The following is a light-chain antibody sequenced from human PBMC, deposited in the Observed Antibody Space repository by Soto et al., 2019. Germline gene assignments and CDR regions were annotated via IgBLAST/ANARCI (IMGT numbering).Light chain of an antibody. Sequence: DIVMTQSPDSLAVSLVERATINCKSSQNVFYNANNKNYLAWFQQKPGQPPKLLIYWASTRESGVPDRFSGSGSGTDFTLTISSLQAEDVAVYYCQQYYSIPYTFGQGTKLEIK. CDR2: WAS. CDR3: QQYYSIPYT. J-gene: IGKJ2*01. CDR1: QNVFYNANNKNY. V-gene: IGKV4-1*01.